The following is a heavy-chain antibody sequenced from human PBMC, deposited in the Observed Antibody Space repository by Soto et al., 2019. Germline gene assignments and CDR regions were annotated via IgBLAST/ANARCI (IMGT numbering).Heavy chain of an antibody. CDR3: ARMYGDYGLNGNYYGMDV. J-gene: IGHJ6*02. CDR1: GFTFSSYS. D-gene: IGHD4-17*01. Sequence: EVQLVESGGGLVKPGGSLRLSCAASGFTFSSYSMNWARQAPGKGLEGVSSISSSSSYIYFADSVKGRFTISRDNAKNSLYLQMNSLRAEDTAVYYCARMYGDYGLNGNYYGMDVWGRGTTGTVSS. V-gene: IGHV3-21*01. CDR2: ISSSSSYI.